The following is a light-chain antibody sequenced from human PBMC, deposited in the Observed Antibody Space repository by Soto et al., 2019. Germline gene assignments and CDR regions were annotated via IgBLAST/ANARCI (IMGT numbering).Light chain of an antibody. Sequence: EIVVKQSPATLSVSPGERATLSCRASQSVSSNLAWYQQKPGQAPRLLIYDASNRATGIPARFSGSGSGTDFTLTISSLESEDSAVYYCQQRSYWPPYTFGQGTKVDNK. CDR3: QQRSYWPPYT. CDR1: QSVSSN. CDR2: DAS. V-gene: IGKV3-11*01. J-gene: IGKJ2*01.